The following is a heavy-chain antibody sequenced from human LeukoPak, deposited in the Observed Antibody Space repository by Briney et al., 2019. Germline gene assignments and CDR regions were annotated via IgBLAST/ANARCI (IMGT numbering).Heavy chain of an antibody. Sequence: PSETLSLTCTVSGGSISGSSYYWGWIRQPPGKGLEWIGSIYYSGSTYYNPSLKSRVTISVDTSKNQFSLKLSSVTAADAAVYYCARADYGDVGAYSFDYWGQGTLVTVSS. J-gene: IGHJ4*02. CDR1: GGSISGSSYY. D-gene: IGHD4-17*01. CDR2: IYYSGST. CDR3: ARADYGDVGAYSFDY. V-gene: IGHV4-39*01.